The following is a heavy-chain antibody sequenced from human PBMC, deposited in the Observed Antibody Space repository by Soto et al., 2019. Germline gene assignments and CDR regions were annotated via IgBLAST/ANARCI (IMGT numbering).Heavy chain of an antibody. D-gene: IGHD2-15*01. CDR2: ISAYNGNT. J-gene: IGHJ4*02. Sequence: ASVKVSCKASGFTFTSYAMHWVRQAPGQGLEWMGWISAYNGNTNYAQNLQGRVTMTTDTSTSTAYMELRSLRSDDTAVYYCARDLTPSDYWGQGTLVTVSS. V-gene: IGHV1-18*01. CDR1: GFTFTSYA. CDR3: ARDLTPSDY.